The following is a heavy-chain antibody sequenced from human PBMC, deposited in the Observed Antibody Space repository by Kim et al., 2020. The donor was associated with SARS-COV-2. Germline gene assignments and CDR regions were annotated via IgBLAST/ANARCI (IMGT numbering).Heavy chain of an antibody. V-gene: IGHV4-31*03. CDR2: IYYSGST. CDR1: GGSISSGGYY. J-gene: IGHJ6*02. Sequence: SETLSLTCTVSGGSISSGGYYWSWIRQHPGKGLEWIGYIYYSGSTYYNPSLKSRVTISVDTSKNQFSLKLSSVTAADTAVYYCARDPLPYGSGKGRGMDVWGQGTTVTVSS. CDR3: ARDPLPYGSGKGRGMDV. D-gene: IGHD3-10*01.